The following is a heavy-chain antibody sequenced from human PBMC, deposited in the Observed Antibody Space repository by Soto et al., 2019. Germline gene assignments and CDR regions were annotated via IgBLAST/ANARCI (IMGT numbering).Heavy chain of an antibody. D-gene: IGHD3-16*02. V-gene: IGHV1-18*01. CDR2: SRPENGNR. CDR3: ARDTESNRYTD. Sequence: QVQVLQSGPEVRGRGTSVTVSCKTPGYTFSTSGISGVGQAPGQGVGWGGWSRPENGNRKSAQRLQGSVTLTTDTSASTAYMELRRLTSDDTAMYYCARDTESNRYTDWGQGTLVTVSS. J-gene: IGHJ1*01. CDR1: GYTFSTSG.